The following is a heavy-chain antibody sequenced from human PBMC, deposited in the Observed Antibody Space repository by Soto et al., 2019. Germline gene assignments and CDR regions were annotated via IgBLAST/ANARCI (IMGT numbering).Heavy chain of an antibody. Sequence: PSETLSLTCSVSGYSVSSSDYYWGWIRQPPGKGLEWIGSMFYSGLTYYNPSLKSRVTLSVDTSKNQFSVRLNSVTAADTAVYYCAPLSVSLSGPYGIHVWGQGTTVT. CDR1: GYSVSSSDYY. J-gene: IGHJ6*02. CDR2: MFYSGLT. CDR3: APLSVSLSGPYGIHV. D-gene: IGHD2-15*01. V-gene: IGHV4-39*01.